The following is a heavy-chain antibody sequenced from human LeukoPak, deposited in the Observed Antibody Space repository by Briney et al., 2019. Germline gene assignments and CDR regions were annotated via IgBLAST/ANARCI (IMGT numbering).Heavy chain of an antibody. J-gene: IGHJ3*02. CDR3: AREEQWLSPGGAFDI. CDR2: IYYSGST. Sequence: PSETLSLTCTVSGGSISSYYWSWIRQPPGKGLEWIGYIYYSGSTNYNPSLKSRATISVDTSKNQFSLKLSSVTAADTAVYYCAREEQWLSPGGAFDIWGQGTMVTASS. D-gene: IGHD6-19*01. CDR1: GGSISSYY. V-gene: IGHV4-59*01.